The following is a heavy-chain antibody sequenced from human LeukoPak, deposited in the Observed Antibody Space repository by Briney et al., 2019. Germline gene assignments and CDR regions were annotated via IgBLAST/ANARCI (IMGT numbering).Heavy chain of an antibody. V-gene: IGHV1-18*01. CDR3: ARVSDGGVIVN. CDR1: GYTFTSYG. Sequence: GASVKVCCKAAGYTFTSYGISWMRQAPGQGLEWMGWISTYNGNTNYAQKLQGRVTMTTDPSTSTAYMEQRSLRSDDTAVYYCARVSDGGVIVNWGQGTLVTVSS. D-gene: IGHD3-16*02. CDR2: ISTYNGNT. J-gene: IGHJ4*02.